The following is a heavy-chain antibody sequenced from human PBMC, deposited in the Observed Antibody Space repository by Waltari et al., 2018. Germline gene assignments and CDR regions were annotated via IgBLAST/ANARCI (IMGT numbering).Heavy chain of an antibody. J-gene: IGHJ4*02. Sequence: EVQLLESGGGLVQPGGSLRLSCAASGFTFSSYAMSWVRQAPGKGLRWGSAISGSGGSTYYADSVKGRFTISRDNSKNTLYLQMNSLRAEDTAVYYCAKGRYCSSTSCYTGHFDYWGQGTLVTVSS. V-gene: IGHV3-23*01. D-gene: IGHD2-2*01. CDR1: GFTFSSYA. CDR2: ISGSGGST. CDR3: AKGRYCSSTSCYTGHFDY.